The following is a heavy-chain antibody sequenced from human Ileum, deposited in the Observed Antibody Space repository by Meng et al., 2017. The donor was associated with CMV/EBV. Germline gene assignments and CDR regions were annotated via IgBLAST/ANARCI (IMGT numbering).Heavy chain of an antibody. CDR3: ARDLTNKWFYY. J-gene: IGHJ4*02. CDR2: MYFSGIA. CDR1: GDPISSGSHS. Sequence: QMQLKESGPGLVKPVETLSLTCTASGDPISSGSHSWAWFRQPPGKRLEWIGSMYFSGIADYNPSLKSRVTISLHATQKQFSLRLTSVTAADSAVYFCARDLTNKWFYYWGQGTLVTVSS. V-gene: IGHV4-39*07. D-gene: IGHD1-26*01.